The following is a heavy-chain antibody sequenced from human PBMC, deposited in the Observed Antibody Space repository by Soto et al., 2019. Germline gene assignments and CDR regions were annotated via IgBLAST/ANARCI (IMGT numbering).Heavy chain of an antibody. D-gene: IGHD2-2*02. V-gene: IGHV4-59*01. CDR1: GGSISGFY. CDR2: IHDRGST. Sequence: PSETLSLTCSVSGGSISGFYWTWIRQPPGKGLEWIGYIHDRGSTNYNPALESRVSISVDTAKNELSLKLSSVTAADTAMYHCARFVRSCSGTTCYTRADVWGQGTKVT. J-gene: IGHJ6*02. CDR3: ARFVRSCSGTTCYTRADV.